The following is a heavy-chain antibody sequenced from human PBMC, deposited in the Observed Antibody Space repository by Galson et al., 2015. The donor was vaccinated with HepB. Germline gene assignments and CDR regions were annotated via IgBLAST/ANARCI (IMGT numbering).Heavy chain of an antibody. CDR2: INPSGGST. Sequence: SVKVSCKASGYTFTSYYRHWVRQAPGQGLEWMGIINPSGGSTSYAQKFQGRVTMTRDTSTSTVYMELSSLRSEDTAVYYCARGTRPGSYSNDYYYGMDVWCQGTAVTVS. CDR1: GYTFTSYY. V-gene: IGHV1-46*01. D-gene: IGHD3-10*01. J-gene: IGHJ6*02. CDR3: ARGTRPGSYSNDYYYGMDV.